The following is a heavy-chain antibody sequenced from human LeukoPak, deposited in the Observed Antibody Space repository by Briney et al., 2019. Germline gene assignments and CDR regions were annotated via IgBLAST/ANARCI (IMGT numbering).Heavy chain of an antibody. V-gene: IGHV3-23*01. D-gene: IGHD2-15*01. Sequence: GSLRLSCAASGFTFSSYAMSWVRQAPGKGLEWVSAISGSGGSTYYADSVKGRFTISRDNSKNTLYLQMNSLRAEDTAVYYCAKSIVVVVADDYGMDVWGQGTTVTVSS. CDR1: GFTFSSYA. CDR2: ISGSGGST. J-gene: IGHJ6*02. CDR3: AKSIVVVVADDYGMDV.